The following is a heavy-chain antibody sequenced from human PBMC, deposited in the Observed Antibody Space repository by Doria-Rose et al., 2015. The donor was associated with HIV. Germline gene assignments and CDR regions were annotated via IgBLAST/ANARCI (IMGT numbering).Heavy chain of an antibody. D-gene: IGHD6-13*01. CDR2: IFSDDER. CDR1: GVSLSSPGMG. V-gene: IGHV2-26*01. CDR3: ARIKSSRWYHKYYFDF. Sequence: QVTLKESGPVLVKPTGTLTLTCTVSGVSLSSPGMGVSLIRQPPGKALEWLANIFSDDERSYKTSRKIRLTISRGTSKSQVVLTMTYMDPVDTATYYCARIKSSRWYHKYYFDFWGQGTLVIVSA. J-gene: IGHJ4*02.